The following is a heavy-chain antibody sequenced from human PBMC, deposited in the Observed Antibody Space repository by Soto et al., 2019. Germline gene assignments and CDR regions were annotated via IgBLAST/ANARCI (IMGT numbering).Heavy chain of an antibody. J-gene: IGHJ4*02. Sequence: PSETLSLTCTVSGGSISSYYWSWIRQPPGKGLEWIGYIYYSGSTNYNPSLKSRVTISLDTSKNQFSLKLSSVTAADTAVYYCARGHSSNWYNWGYWGQGTLVTVSS. CDR3: ARGHSSNWYNWGY. CDR1: GGSISSYY. CDR2: IYYSGST. V-gene: IGHV4-59*01. D-gene: IGHD6-13*01.